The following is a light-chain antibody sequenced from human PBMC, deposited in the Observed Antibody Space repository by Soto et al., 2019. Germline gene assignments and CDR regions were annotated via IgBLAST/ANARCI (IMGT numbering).Light chain of an antibody. V-gene: IGLV2-14*01. Sequence: QSALTQPASVSGSPGQSITISCTGTSSDVGGYNYVSWYQQPPGKAPKLLIYEVSNRPSGVSNRVSGSNSGNTATLAISVVQAEDEADYYCNTYTNSSTIWVFGGGTKLTVL. CDR2: EVS. J-gene: IGLJ3*02. CDR3: NTYTNSSTIWV. CDR1: SSDVGGYNY.